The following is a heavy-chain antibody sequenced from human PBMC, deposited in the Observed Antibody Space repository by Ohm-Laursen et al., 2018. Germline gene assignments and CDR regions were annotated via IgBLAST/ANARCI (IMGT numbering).Heavy chain of an antibody. D-gene: IGHD6-13*01. CDR2: IKEYGSEK. V-gene: IGHV3-7*01. Sequence: SLRLSCAASGFTFSNFWMSWVRQAPGKGLEWVANIKEYGSEKNYVDSVKGRFTISRDNAKNSLFLEMNNLRAEDSALYYCVRGGRYGNFWGQGTLVTVSS. J-gene: IGHJ4*01. CDR3: VRGGRYGNF. CDR1: GFTFSNFW.